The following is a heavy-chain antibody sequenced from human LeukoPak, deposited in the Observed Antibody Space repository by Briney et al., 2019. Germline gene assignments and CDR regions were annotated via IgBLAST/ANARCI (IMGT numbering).Heavy chain of an antibody. J-gene: IGHJ6*02. CDR3: ATYINWVAGYV. V-gene: IGHV3-7*01. CDR1: GFTLSEWK. Sequence: GGSLRLSCAASGFTLSEWKKSWVRQLPGQGLEWVGHIYHGGSVIQYADSVKSRFTISRDYPKGSAHLQMNSLRAEDTAIYHCATYINWVAGYVWGQGTTVIVSS. D-gene: IGHD1-1*01. CDR2: IYHGGSVI.